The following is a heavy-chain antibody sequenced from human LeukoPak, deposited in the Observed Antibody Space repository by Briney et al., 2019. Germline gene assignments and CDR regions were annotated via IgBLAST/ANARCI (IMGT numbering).Heavy chain of an antibody. Sequence: SETLSLTCTVSGDSISSGTYYWGWIRQPPGKRLEWIGSIYYSGSTHYNPSLKSRATISVDTSKNQFSLKLASVTAADTAVYYCGRLKWVWDGRGEVDYWGQGTLVTVSS. D-gene: IGHD1-26*01. V-gene: IGHV4-39*01. CDR3: GRLKWVWDGRGEVDY. J-gene: IGHJ4*02. CDR1: GDSISSGTYY. CDR2: IYYSGST.